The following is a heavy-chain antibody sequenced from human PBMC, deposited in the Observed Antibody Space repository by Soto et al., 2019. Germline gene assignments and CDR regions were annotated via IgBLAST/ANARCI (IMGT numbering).Heavy chain of an antibody. CDR2: MYYNGNI. Sequence: SETLSLTCNVSGGSISNYYWTWVRQSPEKGLEWIGYMYYNGNINYNPSLKSRVTISIDTSKNQFSLTLKSVTAADTAVYYCASGGNWFDPWGQGALVTVSS. CDR1: GGSISNYY. J-gene: IGHJ5*02. D-gene: IGHD3-16*01. CDR3: ASGGNWFDP. V-gene: IGHV4-59*01.